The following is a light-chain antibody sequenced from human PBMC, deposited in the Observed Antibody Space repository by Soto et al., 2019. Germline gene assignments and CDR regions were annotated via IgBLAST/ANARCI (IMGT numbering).Light chain of an antibody. J-gene: IGLJ1*01. CDR1: KLGNQY. CDR3: QAWDMNKYV. V-gene: IGLV3-1*01. Sequence: SYELTQPRSVSVSPGETASISCSGPKLGNQYVYWYQQKPGQDPVMVISEDRRRPSGIPERFSGSTSGDTATLTISGTQTMDEADYYCQAWDMNKYVFGSGTKLTVL. CDR2: EDR.